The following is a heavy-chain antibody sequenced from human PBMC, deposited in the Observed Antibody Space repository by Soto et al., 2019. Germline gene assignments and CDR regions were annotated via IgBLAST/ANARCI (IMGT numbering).Heavy chain of an antibody. J-gene: IGHJ3*02. V-gene: IGHV4-59*01. CDR3: ARVWGGAFDI. D-gene: IGHD3-10*01. CDR2: IYYSGST. Sequence: QVQLQESGPGLVKPSETLSLTCTVSGGSISSYYWSWIRQPPGKGLEWIGYIYYSGSTNYNPSLKRRVTLSVDTSKNQFSLKPRSVTAADTAVYYYARVWGGAFDIWGQGTMVTVSS. CDR1: GGSISSYY.